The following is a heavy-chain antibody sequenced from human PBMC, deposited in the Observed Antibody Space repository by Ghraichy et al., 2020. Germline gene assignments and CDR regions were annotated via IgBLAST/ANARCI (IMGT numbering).Heavy chain of an antibody. CDR2: IFYSGST. Sequence: ISCGDYYWNWIRQLPGKGLEWIGYIFYSGSTYYNPSLKSLVTMSIDASKNQFFLKLSSVTAADTALYYCARGTWFGELLPFFDSWGQGTLITVSS. D-gene: IGHD3-10*01. CDR1: ISCGDYY. J-gene: IGHJ4*02. CDR3: ARGTWFGELLPFFDS. V-gene: IGHV4-31*01.